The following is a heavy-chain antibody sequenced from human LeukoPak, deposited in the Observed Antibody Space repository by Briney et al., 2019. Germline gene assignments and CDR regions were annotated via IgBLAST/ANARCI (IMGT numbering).Heavy chain of an antibody. Sequence: PSETLSLTCAVSGGSLSGGFTWSWIRQPLGKGLEWMGYIYSSGSTDYNPSLKSRVTISVETSRNQFSLILRSVAAADTAVYYCARGGMDRSSSDFFDYWGQGIQVIVSS. D-gene: IGHD6-6*01. V-gene: IGHV4-61*08. CDR1: GGSLSGGFT. CDR3: ARGGMDRSSSDFFDY. CDR2: IYSSGST. J-gene: IGHJ4*02.